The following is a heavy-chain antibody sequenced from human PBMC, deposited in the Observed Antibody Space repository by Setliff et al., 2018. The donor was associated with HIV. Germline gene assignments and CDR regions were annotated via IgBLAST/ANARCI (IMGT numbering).Heavy chain of an antibody. CDR2: INPDGSHR. Sequence: GGSLRLSCAASGSTFTISWMNWVRQAPGKGLEWVANINPDGSHRDYVDSVKGRFTISRDNAKNSLYLQMNSLRAEDTAVYYCARDRAYASFDYWGQGALVTVSS. J-gene: IGHJ4*02. V-gene: IGHV3-7*03. CDR1: GSTFTISW. D-gene: IGHD3-16*01. CDR3: ARDRAYASFDY.